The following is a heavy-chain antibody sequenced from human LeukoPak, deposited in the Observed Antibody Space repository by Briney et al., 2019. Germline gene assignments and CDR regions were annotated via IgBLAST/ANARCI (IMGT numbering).Heavy chain of an antibody. Sequence: PGGSLRLSCAASGFTFSSYWMSWVRQAPGKGLEWVANIKRDGSEKYYVDSVKGRFTISRDNAKNSLYLQMNSLRAEDTAVYYCASAVVAATLYYFEYWGQGTLVTVSS. D-gene: IGHD2-15*01. CDR3: ASAVVAATLYYFEY. J-gene: IGHJ4*02. CDR1: GFTFSSYW. CDR2: IKRDGSEK. V-gene: IGHV3-7*01.